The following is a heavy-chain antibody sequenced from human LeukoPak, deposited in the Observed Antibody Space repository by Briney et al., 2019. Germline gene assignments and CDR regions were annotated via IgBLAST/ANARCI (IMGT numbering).Heavy chain of an antibody. CDR2: IYYSGST. V-gene: IGHV4-39*01. CDR1: GDSINSLDL. CDR3: ARLALGDVDY. J-gene: IGHJ4*02. Sequence: SETLSLTCTVSGDSINSLDLWSWVRQPPGKGLEWIGSIYYSGSTYYNPSLKSRVTISVDTSKNQFSLKLSSVTAADTAVYYCARLALGDVDYWGQGTLVTVSS. D-gene: IGHD2-21*02.